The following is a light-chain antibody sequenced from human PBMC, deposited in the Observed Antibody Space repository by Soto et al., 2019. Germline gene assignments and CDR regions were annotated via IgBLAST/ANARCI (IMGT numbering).Light chain of an antibody. CDR3: SSYTRRSTTYV. CDR1: SSDVGGYNY. V-gene: IGLV2-14*01. J-gene: IGLJ1*01. Sequence: QSVLTQPASVSGSPGQSITISCTGTSSDVGGYNYVSWYQQHPGKAPKLMIYEVSNRPSGVSNRFSGSKSGNTASLTISGLQAEDEADYYCSSYTRRSTTYVFGNGTKVTV. CDR2: EVS.